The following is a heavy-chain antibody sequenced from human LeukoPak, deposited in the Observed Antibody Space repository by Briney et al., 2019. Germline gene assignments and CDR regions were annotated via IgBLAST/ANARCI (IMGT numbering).Heavy chain of an antibody. Sequence: GGSLRLSCAASGFTFSSYSMNWVRQAPGKGLEWVSSISSSSSYIYYADSVKGRFTTSRDNAKNSLYLQMNSLRAEDTAVYYCASQLMVADYWGQGTLVTVSS. CDR2: ISSSSSYI. CDR1: GFTFSSYS. CDR3: ASQLMVADY. V-gene: IGHV3-21*01. D-gene: IGHD2-8*01. J-gene: IGHJ4*02.